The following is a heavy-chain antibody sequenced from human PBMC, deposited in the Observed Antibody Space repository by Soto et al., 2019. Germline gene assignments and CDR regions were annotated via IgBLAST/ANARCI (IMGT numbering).Heavy chain of an antibody. V-gene: IGHV3-30-3*01. CDR2: ISYDGSNK. CDR3: ARDLKADSSGYSFDY. J-gene: IGHJ4*02. D-gene: IGHD3-22*01. Sequence: QVQLVESGGGVVQPGRSLRLSCAASGFTFSSYAMHWVRQAPGKGLEWVAVISYDGSNKYHADSVKGRFTISRDNSKNTLYLQMNSLRAEDTAVYYCARDLKADSSGYSFDYWGQGTLVTVSS. CDR1: GFTFSSYA.